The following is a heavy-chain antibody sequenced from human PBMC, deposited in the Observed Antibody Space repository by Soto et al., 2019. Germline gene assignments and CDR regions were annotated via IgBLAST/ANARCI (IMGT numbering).Heavy chain of an antibody. CDR3: AREYASSGYYYYGMDV. J-gene: IGHJ6*02. Sequence: GGSLRLSCAASGFIFSNYKMNWVRQAPGKGLEWVSYISSYSSSIYYADSVKGRFTISRDNDKNSVYLQMNSLRDEDTAVYYCAREYASSGYYYYGMDVWGQGTTVTVSS. CDR1: GFIFSNYK. D-gene: IGHD3-22*01. V-gene: IGHV3-48*02. CDR2: ISSYSSSI.